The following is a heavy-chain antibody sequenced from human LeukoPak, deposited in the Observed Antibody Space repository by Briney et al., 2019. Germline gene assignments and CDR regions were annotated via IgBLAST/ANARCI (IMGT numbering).Heavy chain of an antibody. CDR1: GFTFSSYS. V-gene: IGHV3-21*01. J-gene: IGHJ6*03. CDR3: ARGSNPEDYMDV. Sequence: GGSLRLSCAASGFTFSSYSMNWVRQAPGKGLEWVSSISSSSSYIYYADSVKGRFTISRDNAKNSLYLQMNSLRVEDTAVYYCARGSNPEDYMDVWGKGTTVTVPS. CDR2: ISSSSSYI.